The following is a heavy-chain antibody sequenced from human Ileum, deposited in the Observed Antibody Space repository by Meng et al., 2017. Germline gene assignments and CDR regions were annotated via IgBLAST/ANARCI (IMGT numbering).Heavy chain of an antibody. Sequence: EVQLVESGGGLVKPGGSLRLSCAASGFSLRSYSVNWVRQAPGKGLEWVSSISSSSSYIFYADSVKGRFTIPRDNAKNSVYLQMNSLRAEDTAVYYCARDFSGSYYTNYFDYWGQGTLVTVSS. D-gene: IGHD1-26*01. CDR1: GFSLRSYS. V-gene: IGHV3-21*01. J-gene: IGHJ4*02. CDR3: ARDFSGSYYTNYFDY. CDR2: ISSSSSYI.